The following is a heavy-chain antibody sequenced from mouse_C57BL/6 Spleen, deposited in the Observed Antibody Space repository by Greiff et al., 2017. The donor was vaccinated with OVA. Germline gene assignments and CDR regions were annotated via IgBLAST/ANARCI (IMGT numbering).Heavy chain of an antibody. CDR1: GSTFTAYY. D-gene: IGHD4-1*01. J-gene: IGHJ4*01. Sequence: EVKLMESGGGLVQPGGSLSLSCAASGSTFTAYYMSWVRQPPGKPLAWFGSIRNNANGYTTEYSASVEGRFTISRDDSQSILCLQMNALRAEDSATYYCARYSLTGYAMDYWGQGTSVTVSS. CDR2: IRNNANGYTT. V-gene: IGHV7-3*01. CDR3: ARYSLTGYAMDY.